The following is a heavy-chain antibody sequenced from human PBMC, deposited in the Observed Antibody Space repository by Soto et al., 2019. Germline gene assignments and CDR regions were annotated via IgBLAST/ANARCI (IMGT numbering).Heavy chain of an antibody. Sequence: SVKVSCKASGGTFSSYAISWVRQAPGQGLEWMGGIIPIFGTANYAQKFQGRVTITADESTSTAYMELSSLRSEDTAVYYCARGPFGVPKNWFDPWGQGTLVTVSS. CDR1: GGTFSSYA. J-gene: IGHJ5*02. D-gene: IGHD3-3*01. CDR2: IIPIFGTA. CDR3: ARGPFGVPKNWFDP. V-gene: IGHV1-69*13.